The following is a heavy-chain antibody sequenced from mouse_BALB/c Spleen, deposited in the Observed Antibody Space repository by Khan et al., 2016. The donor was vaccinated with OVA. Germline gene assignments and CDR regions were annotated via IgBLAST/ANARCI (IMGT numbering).Heavy chain of an antibody. CDR3: ARGASYWYFDV. J-gene: IGHJ1*01. Sequence: QIQLVQSGPELKKPGETVKISCKASGYTFTNYGMNWVKQAPGKGLKWMGWINTYTGEPTYTDDFKGRFAFSLETSASTAYLQINNLKNEDRATYCCARGASYWYFDVWGAGTTVTVSS. V-gene: IGHV9-1*02. CDR1: GYTFTNYG. CDR2: INTYTGEP.